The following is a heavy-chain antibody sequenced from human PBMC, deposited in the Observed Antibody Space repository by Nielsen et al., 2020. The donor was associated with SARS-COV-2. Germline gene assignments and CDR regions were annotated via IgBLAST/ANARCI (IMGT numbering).Heavy chain of an antibody. V-gene: IGHV4-61*01. CDR2: IYYSGSA. CDR1: GGSISSGNYY. Sequence: SETLSLTCTVSGGSISSGNYYWSWIRQPPGKGLEWIGYIYYSGSANYNPSLKSRVTISVDTSKNQFSLKLSSVTAADTAVYYCARVGGYSGYDFYYYYYGMDVWGQGTTVTVSS. CDR3: ARVGGYSGYDFYYYYYGMDV. D-gene: IGHD5-12*01. J-gene: IGHJ6*02.